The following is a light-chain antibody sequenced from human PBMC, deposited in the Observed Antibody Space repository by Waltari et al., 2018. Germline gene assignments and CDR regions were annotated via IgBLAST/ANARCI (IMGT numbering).Light chain of an antibody. V-gene: IGKV3-20*01. CDR2: GAS. Sequence: IVLTQSPGTLSLSPGEGVTLSCRASQSVSGSNFLAWYQQKPGQAPRLLNYGASTRATGIPDRFSGSGSGTDFTLTISRLEPEDFAVYYCQQYGDTPWTFGQGTKVEIK. CDR3: QQYGDTPWT. J-gene: IGKJ1*01. CDR1: QSVSGSNF.